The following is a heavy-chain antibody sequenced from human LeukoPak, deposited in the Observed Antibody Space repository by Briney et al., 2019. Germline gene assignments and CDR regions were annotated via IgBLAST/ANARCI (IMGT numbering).Heavy chain of an antibody. CDR1: GFTFSSYW. Sequence: GGSLRLSCAASGFTFSSYWMHWVRQAPGKGLEWVAVISYDGVNKYYADSVKGRFTISRDNSKNTLYLHMNTLRPEDTALYYCAKAGGYCSGGNCYANYWGQGTLVTVSS. D-gene: IGHD2-15*01. V-gene: IGHV3-30*18. CDR3: AKAGGYCSGGNCYANY. J-gene: IGHJ4*02. CDR2: ISYDGVNK.